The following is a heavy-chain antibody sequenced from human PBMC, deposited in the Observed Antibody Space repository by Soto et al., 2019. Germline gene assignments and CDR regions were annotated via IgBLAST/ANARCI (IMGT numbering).Heavy chain of an antibody. D-gene: IGHD5-12*01. CDR2: IYHSGST. Sequence: PSETLSLTCAVSGGSISGGGYSWSWIRQPPGKGLEWIGYIYHSGSTYYNPSLKSRVTISVDRSKNQFSLKLSSVTAADTAVYYCASLVRYSGYAVFDYWGQGTLVTVSS. J-gene: IGHJ4*02. CDR1: GGSISGGGYS. V-gene: IGHV4-30-2*01. CDR3: ASLVRYSGYAVFDY.